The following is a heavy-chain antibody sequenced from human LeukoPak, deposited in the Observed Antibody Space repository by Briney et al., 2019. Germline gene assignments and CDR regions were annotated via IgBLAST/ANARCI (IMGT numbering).Heavy chain of an antibody. J-gene: IGHJ4*02. Sequence: SETLSLTCTVSGGSINSYYWSWIRQPAGRGLEWIGRIHTTGSTNYNPSLKSRVTMSVDTSKNQFSLKLSSVTAADTAVYYCARDPLHFYDSVGSSFDFWGQGTLVTVSS. CDR3: ARDPLHFYDSVGSSFDF. CDR2: IHTTGST. CDR1: GGSINSYY. V-gene: IGHV4-4*07. D-gene: IGHD3-22*01.